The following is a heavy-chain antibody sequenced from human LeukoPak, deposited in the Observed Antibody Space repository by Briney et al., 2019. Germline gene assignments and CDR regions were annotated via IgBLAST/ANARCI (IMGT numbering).Heavy chain of an antibody. J-gene: IGHJ4*02. CDR2: ISSSSSYI. Sequence: GGSLRLSCAASGFTFSNYWMNWVRQAPGKGLEWVSSISSSSSYIYYADSVKGRFTISRDNAKNSLYLQMNSLRAEDTAVYYCARVIAAAASDYWGQGTLVTVSS. V-gene: IGHV3-21*01. CDR1: GFTFSNYW. D-gene: IGHD6-13*01. CDR3: ARVIAAAASDY.